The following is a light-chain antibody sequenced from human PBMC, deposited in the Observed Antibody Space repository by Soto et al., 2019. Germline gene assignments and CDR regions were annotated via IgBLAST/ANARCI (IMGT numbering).Light chain of an antibody. CDR2: VVS. V-gene: IGLV2-14*01. CDR3: SSYRSGGTFV. J-gene: IGLJ1*01. Sequence: QSVLTQPASVSGSPGQSIAISCTGTSSDVGGYNYVSWHQQHPGKAPKVLISVVSNRPSGVSNRFSGSKSGNTASRTISGLQAEDEADYYCSSYRSGGTFVFGSGTKVTVL. CDR1: SSDVGGYNY.